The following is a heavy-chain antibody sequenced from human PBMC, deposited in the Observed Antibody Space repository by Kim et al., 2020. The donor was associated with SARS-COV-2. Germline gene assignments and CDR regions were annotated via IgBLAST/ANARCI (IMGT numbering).Heavy chain of an antibody. CDR2: INGGNGNT. Sequence: ASVKVSCKASGYTFDTFSLYWLRQAPGQRFEWMEWINGGNGNTRYSQNFQGRVTFTRDTSATTAYMELTSLTFKDTAVYYCAREGSGSYNWLDPWGQGTLVTVSS. CDR1: GYTFDTFS. J-gene: IGHJ5*02. CDR3: AREGSGSYNWLDP. D-gene: IGHD3-10*01. V-gene: IGHV1-3*01.